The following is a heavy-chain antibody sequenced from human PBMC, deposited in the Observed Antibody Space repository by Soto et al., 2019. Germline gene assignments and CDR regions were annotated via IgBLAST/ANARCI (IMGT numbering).Heavy chain of an antibody. CDR2: ITSTSNNI. D-gene: IGHD3-16*01. V-gene: IGHV3-48*01. CDR1: GFIFSDYG. CDR3: VSPFLKDLRTY. J-gene: IGHJ4*02. Sequence: EVQLVESGGGLVHPGGSLRLSCAASGFIFSDYGMNWARQAPGRGLEWLSHITSTSNNIYYADSVKGRFTISRDNAKNSLYLQMNSLRAEDTAVYYCVSPFLKDLRTYWGQGTLVTVSS.